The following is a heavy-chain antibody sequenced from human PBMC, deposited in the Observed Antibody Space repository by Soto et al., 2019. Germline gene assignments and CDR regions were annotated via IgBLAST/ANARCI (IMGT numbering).Heavy chain of an antibody. CDR3: ARVDPGVSAYLDS. D-gene: IGHD3-10*01. CDR1: GGSVSSTNW. CDR2: VFQSGKT. J-gene: IGHJ4*02. V-gene: IGHV4-4*02. Sequence: QVQLQESGPGLVKPSGTLSLTCSVSGGSVSSTNWWSWVRQAPGKGLEWIGEVFQSGKTYYNPALKKRFSSSLDQSRNQFSLQLTSVPPADTAVYLCARVDPGVSAYLDSWGQGTLVTVS.